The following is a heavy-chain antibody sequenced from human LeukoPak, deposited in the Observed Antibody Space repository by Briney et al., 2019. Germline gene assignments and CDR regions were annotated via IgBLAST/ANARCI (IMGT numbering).Heavy chain of an antibody. Sequence: GASVKVSCKASGYTFTSYDINWVRQATGQGLEWMGWMNPNSGNTGYAQKFQGRVTITRNTSISTAYMELSSLRSEDTAVYYCARDERITIFGVALEYYYYYMDVWGKGTTVTVSS. V-gene: IGHV1-8*03. J-gene: IGHJ6*03. D-gene: IGHD3-3*01. CDR2: MNPNSGNT. CDR3: ARDERITIFGVALEYYYYYMDV. CDR1: GYTFTSYD.